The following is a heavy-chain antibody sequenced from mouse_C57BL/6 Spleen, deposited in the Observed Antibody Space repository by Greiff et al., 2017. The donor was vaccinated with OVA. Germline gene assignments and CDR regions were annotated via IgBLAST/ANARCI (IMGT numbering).Heavy chain of an antibody. J-gene: IGHJ2*01. CDR1: GYTFTDYY. Sequence: VQLQQSGPELVKPGASVKISCKASGYTFTDYYMNWVKQSHGKSLEWIGDINPNNGGTSYTQKFKGKATLTVDKSSSTAYMELRSLTSEDSAVYYCERDYSNYGRDYWGQGTTLTVSS. V-gene: IGHV1-26*01. D-gene: IGHD2-5*01. CDR3: ERDYSNYGRDY. CDR2: INPNNGGT.